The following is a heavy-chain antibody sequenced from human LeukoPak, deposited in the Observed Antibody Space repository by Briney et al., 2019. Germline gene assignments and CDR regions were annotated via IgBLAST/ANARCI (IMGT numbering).Heavy chain of an antibody. Sequence: ASVKVSCTASGGTFSSYAISWGRQAPGQGLEWVGWISAYNGNTNYAQKLQGRVTMTTDTSTSTAYMELRSLRSDDTAVYYCARIDVDTAINYWGQGTLVTVSS. J-gene: IGHJ4*02. CDR1: GGTFSSYA. CDR2: ISAYNGNT. V-gene: IGHV1-18*01. CDR3: ARIDVDTAINY. D-gene: IGHD5-18*01.